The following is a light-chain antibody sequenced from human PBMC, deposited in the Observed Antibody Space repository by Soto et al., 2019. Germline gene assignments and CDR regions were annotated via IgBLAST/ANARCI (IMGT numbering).Light chain of an antibody. CDR1: QSVSNN. Sequence: EIAMTRSLVTVSQSPGDRATXSCRASQSVSNNVAWYQQKPPQAPTILLLGASTTANCIPATFSGGRSGTEFTLSISSLLSEDFAVIYCKQYKEWAPFTFGQGTRVEIK. CDR2: GAS. CDR3: KQYKEWAPFT. J-gene: IGKJ5*01. V-gene: IGKV3-15*01.